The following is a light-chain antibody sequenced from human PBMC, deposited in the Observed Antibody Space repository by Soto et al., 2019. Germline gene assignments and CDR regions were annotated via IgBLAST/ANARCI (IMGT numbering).Light chain of an antibody. CDR3: QQYNNRPPMYT. CDR1: QSVSSN. J-gene: IGKJ2*01. V-gene: IGKV3-15*01. CDR2: GAS. Sequence: EIVMTQSPATLSESPGERATLSCRASQSVSSNLARYQHKPGQAPRLLISGASTRATGIPARFSGSGSRTEFPLTISRLQYEDFAVYYCQQYNNRPPMYTSRQGTKLEI.